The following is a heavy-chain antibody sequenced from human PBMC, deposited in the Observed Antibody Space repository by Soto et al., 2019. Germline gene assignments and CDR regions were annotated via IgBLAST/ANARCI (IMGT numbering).Heavy chain of an antibody. Sequence: GASVKVSCKASGGTFSSYAISWVRQAPGQGLEWMGGIIPIFGTANYAQKFQGRVTITADKSTSTAYMELSSLRSEDTAVYYCASPAAVITPSFDYWGQGTLVTVSS. D-gene: IGHD3-22*01. CDR1: GGTFSSYA. V-gene: IGHV1-69*06. CDR2: IIPIFGTA. CDR3: ASPAAVITPSFDY. J-gene: IGHJ4*02.